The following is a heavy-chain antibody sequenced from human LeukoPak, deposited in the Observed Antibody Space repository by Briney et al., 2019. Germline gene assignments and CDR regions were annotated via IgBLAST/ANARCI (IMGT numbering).Heavy chain of an antibody. D-gene: IGHD5-12*01. Sequence: ASVKVSCKASGGTFSSYAISWVRQAPGQGLEWMGRIIPILGIANYAQKFQGRVTITADKSTSTAYMELSSLRSEDTAVYYCARHGMYSGYDYAFDIWGQGTMVTASS. CDR2: IIPILGIA. V-gene: IGHV1-69*04. J-gene: IGHJ3*02. CDR1: GGTFSSYA. CDR3: ARHGMYSGYDYAFDI.